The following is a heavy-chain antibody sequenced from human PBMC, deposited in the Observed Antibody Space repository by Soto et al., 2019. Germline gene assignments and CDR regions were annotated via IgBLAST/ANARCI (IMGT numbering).Heavy chain of an antibody. Sequence: LRLSCAASGFTFDDYAMHWVRQAPGKGLEWVSGISWNSGSIGYADSVKGRFTISRDNAKNSLYLQMNSLRAEDTALYYCAKDLSMGRGDYASGFYCGQGTLVTVSS. CDR1: GFTFDDYA. J-gene: IGHJ4*02. D-gene: IGHD4-17*01. V-gene: IGHV3-9*01. CDR2: ISWNSGSI. CDR3: AKDLSMGRGDYASGFY.